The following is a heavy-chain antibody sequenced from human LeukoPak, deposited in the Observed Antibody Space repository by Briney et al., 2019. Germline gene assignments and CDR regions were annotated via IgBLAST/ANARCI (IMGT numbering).Heavy chain of an antibody. CDR3: AKDFWSSTGYSSSWWFRGDYLFDY. V-gene: IGHV6-1*01. J-gene: IGHJ4*02. D-gene: IGHD6-13*01. CDR2: TYYRSKWYN. CDR1: GDSVSSNSAA. Sequence: SQTLSLTCAISGDSVSSNSAAWNWIRQSPSRGLEWLGRTYYRSKWYNDYAVSVKSRITINPDTSKNQFSLQLNSVTPEDTAVYYCAKDFWSSTGYSSSWWFRGDYLFDYWGQGTLVTVSS.